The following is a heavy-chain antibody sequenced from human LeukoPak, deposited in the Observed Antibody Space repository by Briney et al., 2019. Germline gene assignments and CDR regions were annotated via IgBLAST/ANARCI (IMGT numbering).Heavy chain of an antibody. CDR1: GGSISSSSYY. CDR3: ARQKIFWSGYYPDY. CDR2: IYYSGST. Sequence: SETLSLTCTVSGGSISSSSYYWGWIRQPPGKGLEWIGSIYYSGSTYYNPSLKSRVTISVDTSKNQFSLKLSSVTAADTAVYYCARQKIFWSGYYPDYWGQGTRVTVSS. D-gene: IGHD3-3*01. V-gene: IGHV4-39*01. J-gene: IGHJ4*02.